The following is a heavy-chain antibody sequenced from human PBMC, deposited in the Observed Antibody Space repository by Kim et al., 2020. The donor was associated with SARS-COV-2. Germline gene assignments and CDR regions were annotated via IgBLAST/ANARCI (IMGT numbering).Heavy chain of an antibody. V-gene: IGHV1-3*01. D-gene: IGHD3-10*01. Sequence: KYSQTFQGRVTFTRDTSATTAYMEMSSLTSEDTAVYYCVVSGTSFYYFDYWGQGTLVTVSS. CDR3: VVSGTSFYYFDY. J-gene: IGHJ4*02.